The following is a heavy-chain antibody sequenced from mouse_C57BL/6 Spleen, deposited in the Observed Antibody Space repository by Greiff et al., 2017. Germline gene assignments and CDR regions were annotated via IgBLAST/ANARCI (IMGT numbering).Heavy chain of an antibody. D-gene: IGHD1-1*02. Sequence: QVQLQQPGAELVRPGSSVKLSCKASGYTFTSYWMHWVKQRPIQGLEWIGNIDPSDSETPYNQKFKDKATLTVDKSSSTAYMQLSSLTSEDSAVYCCARRGGNYDAMDYWGQGTSVTVSS. CDR1: GYTFTSYW. CDR3: ARRGGNYDAMDY. V-gene: IGHV1-52*01. J-gene: IGHJ4*01. CDR2: IDPSDSET.